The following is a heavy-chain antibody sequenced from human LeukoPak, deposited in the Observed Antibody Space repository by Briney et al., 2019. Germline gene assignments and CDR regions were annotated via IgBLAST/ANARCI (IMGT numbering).Heavy chain of an antibody. CDR2: IYGSSSVI. Sequence: PGGSLRLSCAASGFTFSNYSMTWVRQAPGKGLEWVAYIYGSSSVIYYADSVKGRFAISRDNAKNSLFLEMNSLRADDTAVYYCARAATGTTFWFGYYFDFWGQGILVTVSS. CDR3: ARAATGTTFWFGYYFDF. D-gene: IGHD1-7*01. V-gene: IGHV3-48*01. J-gene: IGHJ4*02. CDR1: GFTFSNYS.